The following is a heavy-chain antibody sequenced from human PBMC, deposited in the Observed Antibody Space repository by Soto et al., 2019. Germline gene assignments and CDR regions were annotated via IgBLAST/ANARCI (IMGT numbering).Heavy chain of an antibody. CDR3: ARDTRYPSPYSSGWCIDY. V-gene: IGHV1-18*01. CDR1: GYTFTSCG. Sequence: ASVMVSCKASGYTFTSCGIIWVRQAPGQGLEWMGWISAYNGNTNYAQKLQGRVTMTTDTSTSTAYTELRSLRSDDTAVYYCARDTRYPSPYSSGWCIDYWGQGTLVTVSS. J-gene: IGHJ4*02. CDR2: ISAYNGNT. D-gene: IGHD6-19*01.